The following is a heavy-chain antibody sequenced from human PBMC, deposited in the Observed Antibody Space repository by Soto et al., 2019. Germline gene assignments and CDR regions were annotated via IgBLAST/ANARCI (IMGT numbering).Heavy chain of an antibody. D-gene: IGHD6-13*01. V-gene: IGHV3-11*01. Sequence: GGSLRLSCAASGFTFSDYYMSWIRQAPGKGLEWVSYISSSGSTIYYADSVKGRFTISSDNAKNSLYLQMNSLRAEDTAVYYCARASSSWYWNWFDPWGQGTLVTVSS. J-gene: IGHJ5*02. CDR3: ARASSSWYWNWFDP. CDR1: GFTFSDYY. CDR2: ISSSGSTI.